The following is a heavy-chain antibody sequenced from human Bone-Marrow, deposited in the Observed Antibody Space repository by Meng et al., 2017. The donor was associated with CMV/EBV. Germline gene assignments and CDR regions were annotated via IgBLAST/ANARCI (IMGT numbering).Heavy chain of an antibody. Sequence: SETLSLTCTVSGGSISSSSYYWGWIRQPPGKGLEWIGSIYYSGSTYYNPSLKSRVTISVDTSKNQFSLKLSSVTAADTAVYYCASPQVYYYGMDVWGQGTTVTVYS. J-gene: IGHJ6*02. CDR2: IYYSGST. CDR3: ASPQVYYYGMDV. CDR1: GGSISSSSYY. V-gene: IGHV4-39*07.